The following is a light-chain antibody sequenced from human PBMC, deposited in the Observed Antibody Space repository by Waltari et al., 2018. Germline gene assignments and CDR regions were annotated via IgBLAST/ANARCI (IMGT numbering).Light chain of an antibody. Sequence: QSALTQPATVSRSTGQSIPMPCPGTSGDVGSYTYVSCSQQHPGKAPKLMIFDVSSRPSGVSNRFSGSKSGNTASLTISGLQAEDEADYYCSSYISSSTLELFGGGTSLTVL. V-gene: IGLV2-14*03. J-gene: IGLJ2*01. CDR1: SGDVGSYTY. CDR3: SSYISSSTLEL. CDR2: DVS.